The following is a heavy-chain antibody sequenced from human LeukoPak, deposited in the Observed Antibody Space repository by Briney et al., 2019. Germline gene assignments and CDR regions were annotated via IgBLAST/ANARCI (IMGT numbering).Heavy chain of an antibody. J-gene: IGHJ3*02. D-gene: IGHD3-3*01. Sequence: GASVKVSCKASGYTFTGNHIHWVRQAPGQGLEWMGWINPNSGGTNYAQKFQGRVTMTRDTSISTAYMELSRLRSDDTAVYYCATAHRGYDFWSGYKQIDAFDIWGQGTMVTVSS. CDR3: ATAHRGYDFWSGYKQIDAFDI. V-gene: IGHV1-2*02. CDR1: GYTFTGNH. CDR2: INPNSGGT.